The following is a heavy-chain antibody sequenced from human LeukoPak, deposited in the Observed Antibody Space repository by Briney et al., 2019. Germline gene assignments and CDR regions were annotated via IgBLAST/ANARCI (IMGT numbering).Heavy chain of an antibody. V-gene: IGHV3-7*03. CDR1: GFIFSSYW. CDR3: ARDGSSYSYGFSWRSY. D-gene: IGHD5-18*01. Sequence: GGSLRLSCAVSGFIFSSYWLHWVRQAPGKGLEWVANIKQDGSEKYYVDSVKGRFTISRDNAKNSLYLQMNSLRAEDTAVYYCARDGSSYSYGFSWRSYWGQGTLVTVSS. J-gene: IGHJ4*02. CDR2: IKQDGSEK.